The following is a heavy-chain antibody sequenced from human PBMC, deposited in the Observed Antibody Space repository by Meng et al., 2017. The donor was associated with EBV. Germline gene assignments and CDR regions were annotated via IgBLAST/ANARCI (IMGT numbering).Heavy chain of an antibody. D-gene: IGHD3-10*01. CDR2: LIPMVGAP. Sequence: QVQLRKAGVGVKKPGSSVKGSCRTSGGTFRSDAVSWVRQAPGQGLEWMGGLIPMVGAPHYAQKFQGRVTIIADESTSTHSMELNSLRSEDTAMYYCASESGRGFTPDYWGQGTLVTVSS. CDR1: GGTFRSDA. V-gene: IGHV1-69*01. CDR3: ASESGRGFTPDY. J-gene: IGHJ4*02.